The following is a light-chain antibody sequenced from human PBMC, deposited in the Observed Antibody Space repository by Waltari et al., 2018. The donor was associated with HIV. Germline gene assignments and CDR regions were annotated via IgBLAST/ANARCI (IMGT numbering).Light chain of an antibody. J-gene: IGLJ3*02. CDR1: GSDLRDYNS. CDR2: EAS. V-gene: IGLV2-14*01. CDR3: TSYISSASPE. Sequence: QSALTQPASVSGSPGQSITISCTGTGSDLRDYNSVSWYQHHPGKAPQVIIYEASNRPSGVSSRFSGSIAGNTASLTISGLQAEDEADYFCTSYISSASPEFGGGTKVTVL.